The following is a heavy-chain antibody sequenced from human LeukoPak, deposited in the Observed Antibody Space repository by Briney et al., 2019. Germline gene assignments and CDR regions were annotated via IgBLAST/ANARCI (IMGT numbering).Heavy chain of an antibody. V-gene: IGHV1-69*05. CDR2: IIPIFGTA. D-gene: IGHD1-26*01. CDR3: ARVPRRELAYYYYMDV. Sequence: SVKVSCKASGYTFTSYGISWVRQAPGQGLEWMGGIIPIFGTANYAQKFQGRVTITTDESTSTAYMELSSLRSEDTAVYYCARVPRRELAYYYYMDVWGKGTTVTVSS. J-gene: IGHJ6*03. CDR1: GYTFTSYG.